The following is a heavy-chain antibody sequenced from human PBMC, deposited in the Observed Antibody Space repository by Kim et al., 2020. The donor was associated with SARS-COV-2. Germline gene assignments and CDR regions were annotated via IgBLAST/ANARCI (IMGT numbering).Heavy chain of an antibody. CDR3: ARVSSSSWYGGGLFDY. CDR1: GGSISSYY. D-gene: IGHD6-13*01. Sequence: SETLSLTCTVSGGSISSYYWSWIRQPPGKGLEWIGYIYYSGSTNYNPSLKSRVTISVDTSKNQFSLKLSSVTAADTAVYYCARVSSSSWYGGGLFDYWGQGTLVTVSS. J-gene: IGHJ4*02. V-gene: IGHV4-59*13. CDR2: IYYSGST.